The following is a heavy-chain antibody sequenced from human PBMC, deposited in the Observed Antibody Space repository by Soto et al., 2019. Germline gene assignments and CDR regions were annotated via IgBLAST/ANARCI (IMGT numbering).Heavy chain of an antibody. CDR3: ARTRITMVRGVILDPKYYFDY. J-gene: IGHJ4*02. Sequence: GGSLRLSCAASGFTFSSYDMHWVRQATGKGLEWVSAIGTAGDTYYPGSVKGRFTISRENAKNSLYLQMNSLRAEDTAVYYCARTRITMVRGVILDPKYYFDYWGQGTLVTVSS. D-gene: IGHD3-10*01. CDR1: GFTFSSYD. CDR2: IGTAGDT. V-gene: IGHV3-13*01.